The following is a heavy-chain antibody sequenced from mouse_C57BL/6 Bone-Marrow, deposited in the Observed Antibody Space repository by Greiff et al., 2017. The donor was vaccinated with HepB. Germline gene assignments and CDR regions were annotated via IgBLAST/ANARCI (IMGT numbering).Heavy chain of an antibody. CDR1: GFTFSSYG. J-gene: IGHJ2*01. V-gene: IGHV5-6*01. CDR2: ISSGGSYT. Sequence: EVKLMESGGDLVKPGGSLKLSCAASGFTFSSYGMSWVRQTPDKRLEWVATISSGGSYTYYPDSVKGRFTISRDNAKNTLYLQMSSLKSEDTAMYYCARRPSGDYGSSPDYWGQGTTLTVSS. CDR3: ARRPSGDYGSSPDY. D-gene: IGHD1-1*01.